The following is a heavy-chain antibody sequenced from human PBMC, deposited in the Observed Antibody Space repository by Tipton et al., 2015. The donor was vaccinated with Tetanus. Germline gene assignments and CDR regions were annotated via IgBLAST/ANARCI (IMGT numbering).Heavy chain of an antibody. J-gene: IGHJ6*02. D-gene: IGHD2-21*01. Sequence: QLVQSGAEVKKPGASVKVSCKASGYTFTGYYIYWVRQAPGQGREWMGWIDPNSGGTVYAQKFQGRVTMTRDTSISTAYMELRSLRSDDTAVYYCARDRGDSISYGMGVWGPGTTVTVS. CDR3: ARDRGDSISYGMGV. CDR1: GYTFTGYY. CDR2: IDPNSGGT. V-gene: IGHV1-2*02.